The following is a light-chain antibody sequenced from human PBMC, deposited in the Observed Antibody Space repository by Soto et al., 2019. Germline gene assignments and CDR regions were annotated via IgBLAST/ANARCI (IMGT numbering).Light chain of an antibody. CDR2: HAS. V-gene: IGKV3-15*01. J-gene: IGKJ2*01. CDR3: QQYNNWPPEYT. CDR1: QSVRTN. Sequence: EIVMTQSPATLSVSPGERATLSCRASQSVRTNLAWYQQKNGQAPRLLIYHASTRATGIPARFTGSGSGTDFTLTISGLQSEDFAVYYCQQYNNWPPEYTFGQGTK.